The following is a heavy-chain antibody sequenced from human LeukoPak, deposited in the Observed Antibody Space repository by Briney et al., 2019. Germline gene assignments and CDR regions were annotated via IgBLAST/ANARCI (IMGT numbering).Heavy chain of an antibody. CDR3: ARGEPPYNWNYVVDY. J-gene: IGHJ4*02. CDR1: GFTFSSYS. Sequence: GGSLRLSCAASGFTFSSYSMNWVRQAPGKGLEWVSSISSSSSYIYYADSVKGRFTISRDNAKNSLYLQMNSLRAEDTAVYYCARGEPPYNWNYVVDYWGQGTLVTVSS. D-gene: IGHD1-7*01. CDR2: ISSSSSYI. V-gene: IGHV3-21*01.